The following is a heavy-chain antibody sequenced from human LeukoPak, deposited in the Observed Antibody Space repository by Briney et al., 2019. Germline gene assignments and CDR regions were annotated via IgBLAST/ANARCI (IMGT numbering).Heavy chain of an antibody. Sequence: ASVKVSCKASGGTFSSYAISWVRQAPGQGLEWMGGIIPIFGTVNYAQKFQGRVTITADESTSTAYMELSSLRSEDTAVYYCARVGLELLLFDYWGQGTLVTVSS. V-gene: IGHV1-69*13. J-gene: IGHJ4*02. CDR3: ARVGLELLLFDY. CDR2: IIPIFGTV. D-gene: IGHD1-7*01. CDR1: GGTFSSYA.